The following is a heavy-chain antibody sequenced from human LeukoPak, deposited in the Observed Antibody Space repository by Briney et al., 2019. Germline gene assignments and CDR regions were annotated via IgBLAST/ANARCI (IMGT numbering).Heavy chain of an antibody. CDR2: IGSRGHSI. CDR1: GFTFSSYA. CDR3: ARRGLLTGYHPDY. V-gene: IGHV3-48*01. J-gene: IGHJ4*02. D-gene: IGHD3-9*01. Sequence: QPGGSLRLSCAASGFTFSSYAINWVRQAPGKGLEWVSYIGSRGHSIYYADSVKGRFTISRDNAKNTLYLQMNSLRAEDTAVYYCARRGLLTGYHPDYWGQGTLVTVSS.